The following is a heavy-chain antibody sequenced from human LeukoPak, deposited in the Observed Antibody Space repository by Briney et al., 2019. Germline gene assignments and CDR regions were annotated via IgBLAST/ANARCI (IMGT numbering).Heavy chain of an antibody. V-gene: IGHV4-34*01. J-gene: IGHJ6*03. Sequence: PSETLSLTCAVYGGSFSGYYWSWIRQPPGKGLEWIGEMNHSGSTNYNPSLKSRVTISVDTSKNQFSLKLSSVTAADTAVYYCARVIYNPFSYYYYYIDVWGKGTTVTVSS. CDR1: GGSFSGYY. D-gene: IGHD1-1*01. CDR3: ARVIYNPFSYYYYYIDV. CDR2: MNHSGST.